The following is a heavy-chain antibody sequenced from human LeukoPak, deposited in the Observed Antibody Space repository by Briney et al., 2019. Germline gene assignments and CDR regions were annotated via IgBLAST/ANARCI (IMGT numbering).Heavy chain of an antibody. CDR1: GGTFSSYT. V-gene: IGHV1-69*02. J-gene: IGHJ4*02. CDR3: ARAEAITIFLDLGH. Sequence: VASVKVSCKASGGTFSSYTISWVRQAPGQGVEWMGRIIPILGIANYAQKFQGRVTITADKSTSTAYMELSSLRSEDTAVYYCARAEAITIFLDLGHWGQGTLVTVSS. CDR2: IIPILGIA. D-gene: IGHD3-3*01.